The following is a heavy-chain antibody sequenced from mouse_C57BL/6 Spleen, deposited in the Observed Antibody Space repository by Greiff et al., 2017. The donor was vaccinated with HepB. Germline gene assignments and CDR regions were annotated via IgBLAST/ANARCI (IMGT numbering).Heavy chain of an antibody. CDR1: GFTFSDYY. J-gene: IGHJ1*03. Sequence: EVQGVESGGGLVQPGGSLKLSCAASGFTFSDYYMYWVRQTPEKRLEWVAYISNGGGSTYYPDTVKGRFTISRDNAKNTLYLQMSRLKSEDTAMYYCARRGGNDWYIDVWGTGTTVTVSS. CDR3: ARRGGNDWYIDV. CDR2: ISNGGGST. V-gene: IGHV5-12*01. D-gene: IGHD2-1*01.